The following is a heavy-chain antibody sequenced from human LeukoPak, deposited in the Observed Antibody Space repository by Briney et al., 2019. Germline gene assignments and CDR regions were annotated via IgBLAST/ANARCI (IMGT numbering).Heavy chain of an antibody. D-gene: IGHD5-24*01. V-gene: IGHV4-39*07. CDR2: IDSDGTT. J-gene: IGHJ3*02. Sequence: SGTLSLTCTVSGGSISSTSYFWGWIRQPPGKGLEWIGSIDSDGTTYYNPSLASRVTMSIDTSRNQFSLKLNSVTAADTAIHYCARDRSVEMATFAFDIWGQGTMVTVSP. CDR1: GGSISSTSYF. CDR3: ARDRSVEMATFAFDI.